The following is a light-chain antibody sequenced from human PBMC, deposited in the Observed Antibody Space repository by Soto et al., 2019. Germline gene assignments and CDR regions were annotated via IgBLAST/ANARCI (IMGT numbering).Light chain of an antibody. Sequence: QSVLTQPASVSGSPGQSITISCTGTSSDVGGYNCFSWYQQHPGKAPKLMIYEVNNRPSGVSNRFSGSKSGNTASLTISGLQAEDEADYYCSSYTNSSTLCVFGTGTKVTVL. J-gene: IGLJ1*01. CDR2: EVN. V-gene: IGLV2-14*01. CDR1: SSDVGGYNC. CDR3: SSYTNSSTLCV.